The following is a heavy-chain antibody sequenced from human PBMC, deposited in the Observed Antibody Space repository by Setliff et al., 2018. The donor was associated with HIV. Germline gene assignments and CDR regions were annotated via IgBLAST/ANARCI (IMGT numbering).Heavy chain of an antibody. CDR3: AKKGGDQWLFGGYAFDI. J-gene: IGHJ3*02. CDR2: IFPGDSDI. Sequence: GESLKISCKASGYSFSSYWIGWVRQMPGKGLEWMGIIFPGDSDIKYNPSFQGQVTISVDKSITTAYLQWSSLKASDPAIYYCAKKGGDQWLFGGYAFDIWGQGTMVTVSS. D-gene: IGHD3-22*01. CDR1: GYSFSSYW. V-gene: IGHV5-51*01.